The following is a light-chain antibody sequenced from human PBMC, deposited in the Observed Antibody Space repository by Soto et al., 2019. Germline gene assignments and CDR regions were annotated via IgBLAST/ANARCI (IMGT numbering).Light chain of an antibody. CDR3: QQYGTSPFN. Sequence: EIVLTQSPGTLSLSPGERATLSCRASQSVTSSYLAWYQQRPGQAPRLLIYGASSMATGIPDRFSGSGSGADFTLTISRLEPEDSAVYYCQQYGTSPFNFGQGTKLEI. V-gene: IGKV3-20*01. CDR2: GAS. CDR1: QSVTSSY. J-gene: IGKJ2*01.